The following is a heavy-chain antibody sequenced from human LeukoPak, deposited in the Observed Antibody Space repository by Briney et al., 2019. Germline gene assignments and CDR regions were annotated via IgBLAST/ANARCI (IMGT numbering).Heavy chain of an antibody. CDR1: GGSISSSSYY. J-gene: IGHJ3*02. D-gene: IGHD2-2*01. V-gene: IGHV4-39*02. Sequence: SETLSLTCTVSGGSISSSSYYWGWIRQPPGKGLEWIGSIYYSGSTYYNPSLKSRVTISVDTSKNQFSLKLSSVTAADTAVYYCARDTYCSSTSCYAFDIWGQGTMVTVSS. CDR2: IYYSGST. CDR3: ARDTYCSSTSCYAFDI.